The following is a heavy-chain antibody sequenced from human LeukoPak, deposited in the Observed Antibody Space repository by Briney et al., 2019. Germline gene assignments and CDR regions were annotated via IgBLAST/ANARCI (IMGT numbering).Heavy chain of an antibody. CDR1: GFTFSSYG. J-gene: IGHJ6*02. D-gene: IGHD6-13*01. CDR2: IWYDGSNK. CDR3: ARAYSSSWYTHGLYGMDV. Sequence: GGSLRLSCAASGFTFSSYGMHWVRQAPGKGLKWVAVIWYDGSNKYYADSVKGRFTISRDNSKNTLYLQMNSLRAEDTAVYYCARAYSSSWYTHGLYGMDVWGQGTTVTVSS. V-gene: IGHV3-33*01.